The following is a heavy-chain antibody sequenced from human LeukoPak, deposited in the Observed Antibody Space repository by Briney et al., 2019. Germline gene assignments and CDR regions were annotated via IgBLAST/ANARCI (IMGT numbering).Heavy chain of an antibody. CDR3: ARVVGLMVYAKYYYYGMDV. CDR1: GGSVNSGSYY. Sequence: SETLSLTCTVSGGSVNSGSYYWNWIRQPPGKGLEWIGYIYYSGSTNYNPSLKSRVTISVDTSKNQFSLKLSSVTAADTAVYYCARVVGLMVYAKYYYYGMDVWGQGTTVTVSS. J-gene: IGHJ6*02. V-gene: IGHV4-61*01. CDR2: IYYSGST. D-gene: IGHD2-8*01.